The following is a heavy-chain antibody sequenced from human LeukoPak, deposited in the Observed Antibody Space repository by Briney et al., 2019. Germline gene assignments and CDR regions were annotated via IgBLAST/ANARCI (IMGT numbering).Heavy chain of an antibody. CDR3: ARSHAPWSGYYYYYGMDV. D-gene: IGHD3-3*01. J-gene: IGHJ6*02. CDR1: GFTFSSYA. CDR2: ISYDGSNK. Sequence: GRSLRLSCAASGFTFSSYAMHWVRQAPGKGLEWVAVISYDGSNKYYADSVKGRFTISRDNPKNTLYLQMNSLRAEDTAVYYCARSHAPWSGYYYYYGMDVWGQGTTITVSS. V-gene: IGHV3-30-3*01.